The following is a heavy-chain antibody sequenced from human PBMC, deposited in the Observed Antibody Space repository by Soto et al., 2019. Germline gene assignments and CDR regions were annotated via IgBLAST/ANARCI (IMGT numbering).Heavy chain of an antibody. J-gene: IGHJ6*03. CDR1: GGSISSYY. V-gene: IGHV4-59*01. CDR3: ARAGLYYYGSGSYYNPLYWYYYMDV. CDR2: IYYSGST. Sequence: SETLSLTCTVSGGSISSYYWSWIRQPPGKGLEWIGYIYYSGSTNYNPSLKSRVTISVDTSKNQFSIKLSSVTAADTAVYYCARAGLYYYGSGSYYNPLYWYYYMDVWGKGTTVTVSS. D-gene: IGHD3-10*01.